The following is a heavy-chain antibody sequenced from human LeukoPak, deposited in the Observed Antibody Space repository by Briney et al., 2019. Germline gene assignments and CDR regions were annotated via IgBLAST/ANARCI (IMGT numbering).Heavy chain of an antibody. D-gene: IGHD1-7*01. CDR3: AKSDVGTHNWFDP. Sequence: GGSLRLSCSVSGFTFSDRYMHWVRQAPGKGLEWVAYLGFDGNNKYYAESVKGRFTISRDNSKNTLYLQMNSLRAEDTAVYYCAKSDVGTHNWFDPWGQGTLVTVSS. CDR2: LGFDGNNK. CDR1: GFTFSDRY. J-gene: IGHJ5*02. V-gene: IGHV3-30*02.